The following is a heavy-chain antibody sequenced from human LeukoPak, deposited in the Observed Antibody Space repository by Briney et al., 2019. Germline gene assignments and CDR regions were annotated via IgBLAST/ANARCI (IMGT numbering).Heavy chain of an antibody. CDR1: GFTFSSYW. D-gene: IGHD1-26*01. CDR2: INHDENEK. V-gene: IGHV3-7*01. J-gene: IGHJ4*02. Sequence: GGSLRLSCAASGFTFSSYWMSWARQAPGKGLEWVANINHDENEKYYVDSMKGRFTISRDNAKKSVYLQMNSLRAEDTAVYYCASEHSGNYYRPFDYWGQGTLVTVSS. CDR3: ASEHSGNYYRPFDY.